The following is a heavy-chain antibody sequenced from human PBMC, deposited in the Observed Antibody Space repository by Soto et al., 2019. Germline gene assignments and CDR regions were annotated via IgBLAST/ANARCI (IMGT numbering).Heavy chain of an antibody. Sequence: EVQLVESGGGLVQPGGSLKLSCAASGFTFSGSAMHWVRQASGKGLEWVGRIRSKANSYATAYAASVKGRFTIPRDDSKNTAYLQMNSLKTEDTAVYYCTRQAVNGYCSGGSCYSAWGQGTLVTVSS. J-gene: IGHJ5*02. V-gene: IGHV3-73*01. CDR3: TRQAVNGYCSGGSCYSA. CDR2: IRSKANSYAT. D-gene: IGHD2-15*01. CDR1: GFTFSGSA.